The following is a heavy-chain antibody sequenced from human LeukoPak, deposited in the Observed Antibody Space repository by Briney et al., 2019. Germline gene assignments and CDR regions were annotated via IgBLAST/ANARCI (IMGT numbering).Heavy chain of an antibody. CDR3: ARDPAVIGRYFDY. CDR2: IYYSGST. CDR1: GVSISSSSYY. V-gene: IGHV4-39*07. J-gene: IGHJ4*02. D-gene: IGHD3-16*02. Sequence: SETLSLTCTVSGVSISSSSYYWGWIRQPPGKGLEWIGSIYYSGSTYYNPSLKSRVTISVDTSKNQFSLKLSSVTAADTAVYYCARDPAVIGRYFDYWGQGTLVTVSS.